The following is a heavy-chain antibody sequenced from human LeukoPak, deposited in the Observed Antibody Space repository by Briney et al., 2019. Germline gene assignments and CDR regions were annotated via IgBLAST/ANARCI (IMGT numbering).Heavy chain of an antibody. J-gene: IGHJ4*02. CDR1: GFTFSSYG. Sequence: GGSLRLSCAASGFTFSSYGMHWVRQAPGKGLEWVAIIRYDGSKQYYADSVKGRFTISRDNSKNTLFLQMNSLSGEDTAVYYCAKDRRSSGWNAAPVYWGQGTLVTVSS. CDR3: AKDRRSSGWNAAPVY. V-gene: IGHV3-30*02. D-gene: IGHD6-19*01. CDR2: IRYDGSKQ.